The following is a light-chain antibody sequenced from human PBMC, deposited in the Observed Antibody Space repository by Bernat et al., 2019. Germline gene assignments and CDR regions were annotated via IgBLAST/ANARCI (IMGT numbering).Light chain of an antibody. CDR1: SSDIGSYNY. CDR2: AVA. CDR3: SSYAGSATYV. V-gene: IGLV2-14*03. Sequence: QSALTQPASVSGSPGQSITISCIGTSSDIGSYNYVSWYQQHPGKAPNLLIYAVANRPSGVSNRFSASTSGNTASLTISGLQAEDESDYYCSSYAGSATYVFGTGTKVTVL. J-gene: IGLJ1*01.